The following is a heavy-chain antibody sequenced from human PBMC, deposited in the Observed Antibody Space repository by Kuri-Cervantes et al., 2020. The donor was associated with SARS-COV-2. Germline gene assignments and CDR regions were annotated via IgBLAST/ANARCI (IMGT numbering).Heavy chain of an antibody. CDR3: AKREQYSSSWWDVDY. CDR2: ISGSGGST. CDR1: GFTFSSYA. V-gene: IGHV3-23*01. Sequence: GGSLRLSCAASGFTFSSYAMSWVRQAPGKGLEWVSAISGSGGSTYYADSVKGRFTISRDNSKNTLYLQMNSLRAEDTAVYYCAKREQYSSSWWDVDYWGQGTLVTVSS. D-gene: IGHD6-13*01. J-gene: IGHJ4*02.